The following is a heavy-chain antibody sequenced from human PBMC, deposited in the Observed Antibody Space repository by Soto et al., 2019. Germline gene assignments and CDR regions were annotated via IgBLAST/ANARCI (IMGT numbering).Heavy chain of an antibody. D-gene: IGHD3-16*01. V-gene: IGHV1-58*02. CDR1: GFTFTNSA. Sequence: QMQLAQSGPEVKKPGTSVKVSCKASGFTFTNSAIQWLRQARGQRLEWIGWIVVGSGRTDYAQKFQDRLTITRDLSTTTAYMELSSLRLEDTAVYYCAAVQGGGSTFRFWGQGTLVTVSS. J-gene: IGHJ4*02. CDR3: AAVQGGGSTFRF. CDR2: IVVGSGRT.